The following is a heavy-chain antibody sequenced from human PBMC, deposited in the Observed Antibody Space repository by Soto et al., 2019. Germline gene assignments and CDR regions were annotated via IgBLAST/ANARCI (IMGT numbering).Heavy chain of an antibody. Sequence: SETLSLTCTVSGGSISSYYWSWIRQPPGKGLEWIGYIYYSGSTNYNPSLKSRVTISVDTSKNQFSLKLSSVTAADTAVYYCARDSYDLRFHYWGQGTLVTVSS. CDR2: IYYSGST. CDR3: ARDSYDLRFHY. J-gene: IGHJ4*02. CDR1: GGSISSYY. V-gene: IGHV4-59*12. D-gene: IGHD5-12*01.